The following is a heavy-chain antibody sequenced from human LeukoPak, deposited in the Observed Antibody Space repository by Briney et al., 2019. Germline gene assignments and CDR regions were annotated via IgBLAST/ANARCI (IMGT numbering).Heavy chain of an antibody. CDR1: GGAISCYY. V-gene: IGHV4-59*01. CDR3: ARTTYYSDSSALDY. CDR2: IYYTGST. D-gene: IGHD3-22*01. J-gene: IGHJ4*02. Sequence: KPSETLSPTRTVSGGAISCYYWSWVRKPPGKGPGGIGYIYYTGSTNYNPALKSRVTISVDTSKNQFSLKLSSVTAADTAVYYCARTTYYSDSSALDYWGQGTLVTVSS.